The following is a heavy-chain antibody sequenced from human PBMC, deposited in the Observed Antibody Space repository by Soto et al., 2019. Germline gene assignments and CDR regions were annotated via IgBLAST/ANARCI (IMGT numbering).Heavy chain of an antibody. CDR3: ARDPVGGNWFDP. J-gene: IGHJ5*02. D-gene: IGHD1-26*01. CDR1: GYTFTGYY. Sequence: ASVKVSCKASGYTFTGYYMHWVRPAPGQGLEWMGWINPNSGGTNYAQKLQGRVTMTTDTSTSTAYMELRSLRSDDTAVYYCARDPVGGNWFDPWGQGTLVTVSS. V-gene: IGHV1-2*02. CDR2: INPNSGGT.